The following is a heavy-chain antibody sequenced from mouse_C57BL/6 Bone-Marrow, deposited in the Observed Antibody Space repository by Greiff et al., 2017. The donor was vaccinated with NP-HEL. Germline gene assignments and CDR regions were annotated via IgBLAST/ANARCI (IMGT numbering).Heavy chain of an antibody. CDR3: ARPYYGSSPYYFDY. J-gene: IGHJ2*01. Sequence: QVQLQQPGAELVRPGSSVKLSCKASGYTFTSYWMDWVKQRPGQGLEWIGNIYPSDSETHYNQKFKDKATLTVDKSSSTAYMQLSSLTSEDSAVYYGARPYYGSSPYYFDYWGQGTTLTVSS. D-gene: IGHD1-1*01. CDR1: GYTFTSYW. CDR2: IYPSDSET. V-gene: IGHV1-61*01.